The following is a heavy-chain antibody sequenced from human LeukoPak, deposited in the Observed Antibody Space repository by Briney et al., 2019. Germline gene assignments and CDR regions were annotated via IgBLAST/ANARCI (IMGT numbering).Heavy chain of an antibody. Sequence: PGGSLRLSCAASGFTFSDYYMSWIHQAPGEGLEWISYITSSSGHTTYADSVKGRFTVSRDNAKNSLYLQMNSLRADDTAVYYCARDRLDYYDSNGYYCAFDIWGQGTMVTVSS. CDR3: ARDRLDYYDSNGYYCAFDI. CDR1: GFTFSDYY. D-gene: IGHD3-22*01. V-gene: IGHV3-11*05. CDR2: ITSSSGHT. J-gene: IGHJ3*02.